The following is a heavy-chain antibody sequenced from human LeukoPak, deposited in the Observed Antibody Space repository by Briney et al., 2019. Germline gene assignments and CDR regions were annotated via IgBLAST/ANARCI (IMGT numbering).Heavy chain of an antibody. J-gene: IGHJ4*02. CDR1: GGSISSYY. Sequence: PSETLSLTCTVSGGSISSYYWSWIRQPPGKGLEWIGYIYYSGSTNYNPSLKSRVTISVDTSKNQFPLKLSSVTAADTAVYYCARVRRIVGASFDYWGQGTLVTVSS. D-gene: IGHD1-26*01. V-gene: IGHV4-59*08. CDR3: ARVRRIVGASFDY. CDR2: IYYSGST.